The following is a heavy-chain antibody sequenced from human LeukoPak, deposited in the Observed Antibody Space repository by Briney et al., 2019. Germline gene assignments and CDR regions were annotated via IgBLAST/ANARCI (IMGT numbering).Heavy chain of an antibody. V-gene: IGHV4-61*02. J-gene: IGHJ3*02. CDR3: ARKVAFDI. CDR2: IYTSGST. CDR1: GGSISSGSYF. Sequence: SQTLSLTCTVSGGSISSGSYFWSWIRQPAGKGLEWIGRIYTSGSTNYNPSLKSRVTMSVDTSKNQFSLKLSSVTAADTAVYYCARKVAFDIWGQGTMVTVSS.